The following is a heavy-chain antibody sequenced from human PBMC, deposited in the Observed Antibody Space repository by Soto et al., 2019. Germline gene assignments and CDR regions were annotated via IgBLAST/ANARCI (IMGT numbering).Heavy chain of an antibody. CDR1: GFTFSSYA. V-gene: IGHV3-23*01. Sequence: GGSLRLSCAASGFTFSSYAMSWVRQAPGKGLEWVSAISGSGGSKYYADSVKGRFTISRANSKNTLYLQMNSLRAEETAVYYCGKGDKFFWSGYWFDHWGQGTLVTVSS. CDR2: ISGSGGSK. D-gene: IGHD3-3*01. CDR3: GKGDKFFWSGYWFDH. J-gene: IGHJ5*02.